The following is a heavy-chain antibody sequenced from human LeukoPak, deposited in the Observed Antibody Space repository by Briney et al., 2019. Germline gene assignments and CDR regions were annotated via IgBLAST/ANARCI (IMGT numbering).Heavy chain of an antibody. V-gene: IGHV3-23*01. CDR2: ISGSGGST. CDR3: AKFMRRVGATRGTADY. Sequence: GGSLRLSCAASGFTFSSYAMSWVRQAPGKGLEWVSAISGSGGSTYYADSVKGRFTISRDSSKNTLYLQMNSLRAEDTAVYYCAKFMRRVGATRGTADYWGQGTLVTVSS. CDR1: GFTFSSYA. J-gene: IGHJ4*02. D-gene: IGHD1-26*01.